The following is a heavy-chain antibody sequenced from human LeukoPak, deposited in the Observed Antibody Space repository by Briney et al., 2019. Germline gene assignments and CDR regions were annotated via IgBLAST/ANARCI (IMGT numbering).Heavy chain of an antibody. V-gene: IGHV3-9*01. CDR3: AKHLRATNTYIFFGLDV. CDR2: INWNGGGT. J-gene: IGHJ6*02. D-gene: IGHD1-26*01. Sequence: GGFLRLSCAATGFTFKDYGMHWVRQPPGKGLEWVPGINWNGGGTDYADSVKGRFTISRDNAKNSLYLQMTSLRPEDTALYYCAKHLRATNTYIFFGLDVWGQGTTVTVSS. CDR1: GFTFKDYG.